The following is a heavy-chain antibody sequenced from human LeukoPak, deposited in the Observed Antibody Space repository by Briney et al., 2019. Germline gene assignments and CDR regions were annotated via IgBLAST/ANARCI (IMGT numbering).Heavy chain of an antibody. CDR3: ARGRARYYGMDV. CDR1: GYTFATYA. V-gene: IGHV1-3*01. CDR2: INAGNGIA. Sequence: AASVKVSCKAFGYTFATYAMCWVRQAPGQSLEWMGWINAGNGIAKSSQKFQGRVTITRDTSASTAYMEMSSLRSEDTAVYYCARGRARYYGMDVWGQGTTVTVS. J-gene: IGHJ6*02.